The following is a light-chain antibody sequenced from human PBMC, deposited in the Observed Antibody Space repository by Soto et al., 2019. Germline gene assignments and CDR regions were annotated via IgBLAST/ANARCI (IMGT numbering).Light chain of an antibody. J-gene: IGLJ1*01. CDR2: EVS. V-gene: IGLV2-8*01. CDR3: SSYTGSSYV. CDR1: GSDVGDYNY. Sequence: LTQPPSASGSPGQSVTISCTGTGSDVGDYNYVSWYQQHPGKAPKLMIYEVSKRPSGVPDRFSGSKSGNTASLTVSGLQAEDEANYYCSSYTGSSYVFGTGTMVTVL.